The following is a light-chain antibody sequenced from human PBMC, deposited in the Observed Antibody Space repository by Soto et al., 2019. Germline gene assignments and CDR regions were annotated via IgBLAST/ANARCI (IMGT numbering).Light chain of an antibody. J-gene: IGKJ5*01. CDR2: AAS. CDR1: QSLSSY. Sequence: EIVLTQSPVTLSLSPGERATLSCRASQSLSSYLAWYQQKPGQAPRLLIYAASNRATGIPARFSGSGSGTDFTLTISSLEPEDFAIYYCQQRSNWPVTFGHGTRLEIK. V-gene: IGKV3-11*01. CDR3: QQRSNWPVT.